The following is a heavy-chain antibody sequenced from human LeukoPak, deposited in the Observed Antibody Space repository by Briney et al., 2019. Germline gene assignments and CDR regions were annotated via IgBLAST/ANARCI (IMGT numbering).Heavy chain of an antibody. D-gene: IGHD3-10*01. CDR2: IKQDGSEK. J-gene: IGHJ3*02. CDR1: GFSFSNYW. Sequence: GGSLRLSCAASGFSFSNYWMSWVRQAPGKGLEWVANIKQDGSEKYYVDSVKGRFTISRDNAKNSLYLQMDSLRAEDTAVYYCARGRVLLWFGESHDAFDIWGQGTMVTVSS. V-gene: IGHV3-7*01. CDR3: ARGRVLLWFGESHDAFDI.